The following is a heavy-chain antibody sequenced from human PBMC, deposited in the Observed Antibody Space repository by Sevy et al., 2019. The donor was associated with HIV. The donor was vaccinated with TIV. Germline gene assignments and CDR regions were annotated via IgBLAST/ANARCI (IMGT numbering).Heavy chain of an antibody. CDR1: GFTFSSYN. V-gene: IGHV3-21*01. CDR3: ARVVAYCTGGTCFPGYYYGMDV. CDR2: ISSSSSSI. J-gene: IGHJ6*02. D-gene: IGHD2-15*01. Sequence: GGSLRLSCAASGFTFSSYNMNWVRQAPGKGLEWVSSISSSSSSIYYADSVRGRFTISRDNAKNPLYLQMNSLRAEDTALYYCARVVAYCTGGTCFPGYYYGMDVWGQGTTVTVSS.